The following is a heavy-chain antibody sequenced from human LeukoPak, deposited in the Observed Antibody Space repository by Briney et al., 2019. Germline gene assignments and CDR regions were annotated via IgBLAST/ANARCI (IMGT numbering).Heavy chain of an antibody. CDR1: GFTFSNYA. Sequence: GRSLRLSCAASGFTFSNYAMHWVRQAPGKGLEWVAVISYDGSNKYYADSVKGRFTISRDNSKNTLYLQMNSLRAEDTAVYYCARDTSPGYCSSATCHGFDYWGQRTLVTVSS. D-gene: IGHD2-2*01. CDR2: ISYDGSNK. V-gene: IGHV3-30-3*01. J-gene: IGHJ4*02. CDR3: ARDTSPGYCSSATCHGFDY.